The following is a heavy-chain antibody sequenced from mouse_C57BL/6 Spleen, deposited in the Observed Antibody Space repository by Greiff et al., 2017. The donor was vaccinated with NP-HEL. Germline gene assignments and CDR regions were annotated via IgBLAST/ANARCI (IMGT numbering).Heavy chain of an antibody. D-gene: IGHD2-1*01. V-gene: IGHV5-6*01. CDR1: GFTFSSYG. CDR3: ARHGDYGNYVFFYFDY. CDR2: ISSGGSYT. Sequence: EVMLVESGGDLVKPGGSLKLSCAASGFTFSSYGMSWVRQTPDKRLEWVATISSGGSYTYYPDSVKGRFTISRDNAKNTLYLQMSSLKSEDTAMYYCARHGDYGNYVFFYFDYWGQGTTLTVSS. J-gene: IGHJ2*01.